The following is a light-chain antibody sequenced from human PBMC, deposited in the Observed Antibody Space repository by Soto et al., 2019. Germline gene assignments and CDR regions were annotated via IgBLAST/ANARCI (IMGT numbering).Light chain of an antibody. CDR1: RSILSSNGYNY. CDR2: LAS. CDR3: MQGLPTSLS. V-gene: IGKV2-28*01. J-gene: IGKJ4*01. Sequence: DLVMTQSPLSLPVTPGAPASISCRSSRSILSSNGYNYLDWYVQRPGQSPQLLIYLASNRAPGAPERSSGSGSGTDFTLKLSRVEAEDVGVYYCMQGLPTSLSFGGGTKGELK.